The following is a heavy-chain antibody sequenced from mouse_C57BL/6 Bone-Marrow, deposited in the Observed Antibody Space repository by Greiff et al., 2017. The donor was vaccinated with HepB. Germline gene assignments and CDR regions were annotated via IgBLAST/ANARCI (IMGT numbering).Heavy chain of an antibody. D-gene: IGHD1-1*01. J-gene: IGHJ2*01. Sequence: EVKLMESGGGLVQPGESLKLSCESNEYEFPSHDMSWVRKTPEKRLELVAAINRDGGSTYYPDTMERRFIISRDNTKKTLYLQMSSLRSEDTALYYCARHGKNTFYITTVVASDYWGQGTTLTVSS. CDR2: INRDGGST. CDR1: EYEFPSHD. CDR3: ARHGKNTFYITTVVASDY. V-gene: IGHV5-2*01.